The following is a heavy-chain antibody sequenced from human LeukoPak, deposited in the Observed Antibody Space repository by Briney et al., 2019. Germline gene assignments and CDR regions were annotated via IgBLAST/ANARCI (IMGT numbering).Heavy chain of an antibody. CDR3: AKDTGYSSL. V-gene: IGHV3-30*18. CDR2: ISYDGRS. J-gene: IGHJ4*02. D-gene: IGHD6-19*01. CDR1: GFTFRDFG. Sequence: GGSLRLSCAASGFTFRDFGMHWVRQAPGKGLEWIAIISYDGRSNYADFVKGRFTISRDNPKNTVYLQMSSVRAEDTAMYYCAKDTGYSSLGGEGTLVIVSA.